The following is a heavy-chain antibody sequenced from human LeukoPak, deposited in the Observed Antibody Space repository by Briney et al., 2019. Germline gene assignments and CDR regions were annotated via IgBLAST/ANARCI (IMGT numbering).Heavy chain of an antibody. D-gene: IGHD3-16*01. CDR3: ARVSISGGYYYYYGMDV. V-gene: IGHV1-46*01. CDR1: GXXXXXXY. J-gene: IGHJ6*02. Sequence: KXXCKASGXXXXXXYXHWVXQXPXQGXEXXGXXXXSGGSTSYAQKFQGRVTMTRHTSTSTVYMELSSLRSEDTAVYYCARVSISGGYYYYYGMDVWGQGTTVTVSS. CDR2: XXXSGGST.